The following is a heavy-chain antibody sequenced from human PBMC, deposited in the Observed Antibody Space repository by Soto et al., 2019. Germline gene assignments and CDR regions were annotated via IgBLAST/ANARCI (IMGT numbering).Heavy chain of an antibody. J-gene: IGHJ4*02. CDR3: ARDLGGSSLYYFDY. CDR1: GFTFSSYW. V-gene: IGHV3-7*01. Sequence: PGGSLRLSCAASGFTFSSYWMTWVRQAPGKGLEWVANINQDGSEKYYMDSMKGRFTISRDNAKNSLLLQLNSLRAEDTAVYYCARDLGGSSLYYFDYWGPGTLVTVSS. D-gene: IGHD1-26*01. CDR2: INQDGSEK.